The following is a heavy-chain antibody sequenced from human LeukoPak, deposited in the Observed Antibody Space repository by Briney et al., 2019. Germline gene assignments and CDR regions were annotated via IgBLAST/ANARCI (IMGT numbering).Heavy chain of an antibody. CDR2: INPNSGGT. CDR1: GYTFTGYY. Sequence: ASVKVSCKASGYTFTGYYMHWVRQAPGQGLEWMGWINPNSGGTNSAQKFQGRVTMTRDTSIRTVYMELGRLRSDDTAVYYCAREGSHGSGSYQGTWGQGTLVTVSS. J-gene: IGHJ5*02. CDR3: AREGSHGSGSYQGT. V-gene: IGHV1-2*02. D-gene: IGHD3-10*01.